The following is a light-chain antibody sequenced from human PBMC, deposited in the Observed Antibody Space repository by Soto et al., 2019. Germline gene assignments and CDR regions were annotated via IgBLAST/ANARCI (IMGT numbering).Light chain of an antibody. V-gene: IGKV1-39*01. CDR2: AVS. CDR1: QSISTF. J-gene: IGKJ1*01. Sequence: DIQMTQSPSSLSASVGDRVTITCRASQSISTFLNWYQQKPGKAPKLRIYAVSTLQSGVPPRFSGSGSGADFTLTISSLQPEDFATYLCQQSYSAPVTFGQGTKVAIQ. CDR3: QQSYSAPVT.